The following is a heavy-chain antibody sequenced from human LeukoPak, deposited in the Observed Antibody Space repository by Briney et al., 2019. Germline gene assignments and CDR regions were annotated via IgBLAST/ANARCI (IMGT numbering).Heavy chain of an antibody. Sequence: SQTLSLTCTVSGGSISSGSYYWSWIRQPAGKGLEWIGRIYTSGSTNYNPSLKSRVTISVDTSKNQFSLKLSSVTAADTAVYCCARGLEAVAGSSYYYCYYMDVWGKGTTVTISS. CDR1: GGSISSGSYY. CDR2: IYTSGST. J-gene: IGHJ6*03. CDR3: ARGLEAVAGSSYYYCYYMDV. D-gene: IGHD6-19*01. V-gene: IGHV4-61*02.